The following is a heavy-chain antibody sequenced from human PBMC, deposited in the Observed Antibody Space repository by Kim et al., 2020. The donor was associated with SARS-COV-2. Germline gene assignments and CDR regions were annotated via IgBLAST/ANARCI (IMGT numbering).Heavy chain of an antibody. D-gene: IGHD3-22*01. Sequence: GGSLRLSCAASGFTVSTTFMGWVRQAPGKGLEWVSMIYVDGSTYFGDAVRGRFTISRDHSTNTLFLQMNSLKAEDTAVYYCAGVPTKYDRGSGHYYAQAFYFDFWGQGTLVSVAS. CDR3: AGVPTKYDRGSGHYYAQAFYFDF. CDR2: IYVDGST. J-gene: IGHJ4*02. V-gene: IGHV3-53*01. CDR1: GFTVSTTF.